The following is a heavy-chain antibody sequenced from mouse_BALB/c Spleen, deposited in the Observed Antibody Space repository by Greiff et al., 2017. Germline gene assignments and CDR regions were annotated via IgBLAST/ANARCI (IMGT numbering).Heavy chain of an antibody. J-gene: IGHJ4*01. D-gene: IGHD2-2*01. Sequence: VQLQQSGAELAKPGASVKMSCKASGYTFTSYWMHWVKQRPGQGLEWIGYINPSTGYTEYNQKFKDKATLTADKSSSTAYMQLSSLTSEDSAVYYCAREGLRRDYYAMDYWGQGTSVTVSS. V-gene: IGHV1-7*01. CDR2: INPSTGYT. CDR3: AREGLRRDYYAMDY. CDR1: GYTFTSYW.